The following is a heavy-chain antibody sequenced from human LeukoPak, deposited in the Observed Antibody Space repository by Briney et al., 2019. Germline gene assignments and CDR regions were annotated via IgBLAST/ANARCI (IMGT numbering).Heavy chain of an antibody. J-gene: IGHJ5*02. Sequence: SQTLSLTCTVSGGSISSGGYYWSWIRQHPGKGLEWIGYIYSSRSTYYNPSLKSRVTISVDTSKSQFSLNLSSVTAADTAVYYCARSVEVREPHPLDPWGQGTLVTVSS. CDR3: ARSVEVREPHPLDP. V-gene: IGHV4-31*03. CDR1: GGSISSGGYY. CDR2: IYSSRST. D-gene: IGHD3-10*01.